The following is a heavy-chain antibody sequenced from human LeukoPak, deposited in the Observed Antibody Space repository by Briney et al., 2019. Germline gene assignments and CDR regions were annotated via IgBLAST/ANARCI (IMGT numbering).Heavy chain of an antibody. J-gene: IGHJ4*02. CDR3: ARDFWGAYRVDYFDY. Sequence: GGSLRLSCAASGFTFSDSYMSWIRQTPGKGLEYISYISGSGGDINYTGSVRGRFTVSRDNAKNSLYLQMDSLRAEDTAVYYCARDFWGAYRVDYFDYWGQGTLVTVSS. D-gene: IGHD3-3*01. CDR1: GFTFSDSY. CDR2: ISGSGGDI. V-gene: IGHV3-11*04.